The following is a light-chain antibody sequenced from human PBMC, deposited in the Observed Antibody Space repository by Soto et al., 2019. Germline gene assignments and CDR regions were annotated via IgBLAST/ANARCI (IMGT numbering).Light chain of an antibody. CDR2: EAS. Sequence: EIVMTQPPATLSVSPGERATLSCRASESVSSKLAWYQQKFGQAPRLLIYEASTRATGIPARFSGSGSGTEFTLTISSLQSEDFAVYYCQQYNNWPPLTFGQGTRLDIK. CDR3: QQYNNWPPLT. J-gene: IGKJ5*01. V-gene: IGKV3D-15*01. CDR1: ESVSSK.